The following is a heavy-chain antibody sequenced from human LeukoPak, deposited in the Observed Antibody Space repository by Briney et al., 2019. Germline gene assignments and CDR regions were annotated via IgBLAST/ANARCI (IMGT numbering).Heavy chain of an antibody. J-gene: IGHJ5*02. CDR3: ARVRYYYDSSGSQYNWFDP. CDR1: GGSISSGGYS. V-gene: IGHV4-30-2*01. D-gene: IGHD3-22*01. Sequence: PSQTLSLTCAVSGGSISSGGYSWSWIRQPPGKGLEWIGYIYHSGSTYYNPSLKSRVTISVDRSKNQFSLKLSSVAAADTAVYYCARVRYYYDSSGSQYNWFDPWGQGTLVTVSS. CDR2: IYHSGST.